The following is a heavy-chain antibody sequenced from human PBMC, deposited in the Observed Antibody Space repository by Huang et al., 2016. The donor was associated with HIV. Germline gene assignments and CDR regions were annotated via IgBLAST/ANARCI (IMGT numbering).Heavy chain of an antibody. V-gene: IGHV3-30*02. Sequence: GGSLRLSCTASGFTFGSFGMHWVRQAPGKGLEWVAFIRYDGNNYYCADSVRGRFTISRDNSKDTLYLQMNRLRPDDSAVYYCAKDLTYTFGRHFAYWGRGTLVTVSS. J-gene: IGHJ4*02. CDR1: GFTFGSFG. CDR3: AKDLTYTFGRHFAY. CDR2: IRYDGNNY. D-gene: IGHD3-3*01.